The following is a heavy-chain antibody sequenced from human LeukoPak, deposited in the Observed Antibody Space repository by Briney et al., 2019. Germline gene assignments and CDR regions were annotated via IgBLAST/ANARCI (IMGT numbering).Heavy chain of an antibody. J-gene: IGHJ4*02. Sequence: ASVKVSCKASGYTFTNYGISWVRQAPGQGLEWMGWISGYNGNTNYAQKLQGRVTMTTDTSTSTAYMELRSLRSDDTAVYYCAKNYDSGGYYQDYWGQGTLVTVSS. V-gene: IGHV1-18*01. CDR2: ISGYNGNT. CDR1: GYTFTNYG. CDR3: AKNYDSGGYYQDY. D-gene: IGHD3-22*01.